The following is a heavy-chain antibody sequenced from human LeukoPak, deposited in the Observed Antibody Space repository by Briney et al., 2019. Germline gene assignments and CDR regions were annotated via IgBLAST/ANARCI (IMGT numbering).Heavy chain of an antibody. CDR2: ISITSSTI. CDR3: ARFLGRITISGVVPYGMDV. V-gene: IGHV3-48*02. J-gene: IGHJ6*02. D-gene: IGHD3-3*01. CDR1: GFTFSSHS. Sequence: GGSLRLSCVASGFTFSSHSMNWVRQAPGKGLEWVSYISITSSTIYYADSVKGRFTISRDNAKNSLSLQMNSLRHEDTAVYYCARFLGRITISGVVPYGMDVWGQGTTVTVS.